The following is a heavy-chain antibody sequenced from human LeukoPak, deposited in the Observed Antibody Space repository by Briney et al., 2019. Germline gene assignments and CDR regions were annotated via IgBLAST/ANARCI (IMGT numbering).Heavy chain of an antibody. CDR3: ARDYYDSSGYCFDY. CDR2: IKQDGSEK. J-gene: IGHJ4*02. D-gene: IGHD3-22*01. CDR1: GFTFSSYW. Sequence: GGSLRLSCAASGFTFSSYWMSWVRQAPGKGLGWVANIKQDGSEKYYVDSVKGRFTIPRDNAKNSLYLQMNSLRAEDAAVYYCARDYYDSSGYCFDYWGQGTLVTVSS. V-gene: IGHV3-7*01.